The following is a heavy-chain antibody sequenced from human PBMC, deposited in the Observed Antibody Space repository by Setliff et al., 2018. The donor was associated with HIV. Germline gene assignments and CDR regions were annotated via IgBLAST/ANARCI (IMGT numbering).Heavy chain of an antibody. J-gene: IGHJ3*02. CDR3: ATKVHCTNGVCLDAFDI. Sequence: ASVKVSCKASGYTFTAYYMHWVRQAPGQGLERMGRINPNSGGTNHAQKFQGRVTMTRDTSISTAYMELSRLSSDDTAVYYCATKVHCTNGVCLDAFDIWGQGTMVTVSS. V-gene: IGHV1-2*06. D-gene: IGHD2-8*01. CDR2: INPNSGGT. CDR1: GYTFTAYY.